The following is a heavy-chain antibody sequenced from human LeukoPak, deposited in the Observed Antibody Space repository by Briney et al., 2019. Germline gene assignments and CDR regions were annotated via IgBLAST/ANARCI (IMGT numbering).Heavy chain of an antibody. J-gene: IGHJ4*02. CDR3: AIPSGSYDDY. V-gene: IGHV3-23*01. D-gene: IGHD1-26*01. CDR1: GFTFSSYA. CDR2: ISGSGGST. Sequence: GGSLRLSCAASGFTFSSYAMSWVRQAPGKGLEWVSAISGSGGSTYYADSVKGRFTISRDNSKNKLYLQMNSLRAEGTAVYYCAIPSGSYDDYWGQGTLVTVSS.